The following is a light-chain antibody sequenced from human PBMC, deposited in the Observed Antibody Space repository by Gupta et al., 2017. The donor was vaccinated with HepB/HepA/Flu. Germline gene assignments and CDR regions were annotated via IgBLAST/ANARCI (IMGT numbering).Light chain of an antibody. CDR3: QVWDTSYYVV. CDR1: NIGDKS. CDR2: DDS. V-gene: IGLV3-21*03. Sequence: SYVLTQPPSVSVAPGKTARITCGGNNIGDKSVHWYQQRPGQAPVLVVQDDSDRPSGIPERFSGSNSVNTDTLNITRVEAGDEADYYCQVWDTSYYVVFGGGTKLTVL. J-gene: IGLJ2*01.